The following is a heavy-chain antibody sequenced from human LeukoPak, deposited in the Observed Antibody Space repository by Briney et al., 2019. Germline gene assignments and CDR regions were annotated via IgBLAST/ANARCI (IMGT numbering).Heavy chain of an antibody. CDR2: INPNSGGT. Sequence: ASVKVSFKASGYTFTRYYMHWVRQAPGQGLEWMGWINPNSGGTNYAQKFQGRVTMTRDTSISTAYMELSRLRSDDTAVYYCATEAKEYYYDSSGYIGNWFDRWGQGTLVTVSS. CDR3: ATEAKEYYYDSSGYIGNWFDR. V-gene: IGHV1-2*02. J-gene: IGHJ5*02. CDR1: GYTFTRYY. D-gene: IGHD3-22*01.